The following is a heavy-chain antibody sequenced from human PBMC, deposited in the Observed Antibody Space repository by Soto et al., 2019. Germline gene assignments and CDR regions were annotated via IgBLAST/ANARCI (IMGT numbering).Heavy chain of an antibody. CDR2: IYYSGST. CDR1: GGSISSYY. J-gene: IGHJ4*02. V-gene: IGHV4-59*01. CDR3: ARSRQVFYGWGSDFDY. D-gene: IGHD3-10*01. Sequence: PSETLSLTCTVAGGSISSYYWSWIRQPPGKGLEWIGYIYYSGSTNYNPSLKSRVTISVDTSKNQFSLKLSSVTAADTAVYYCARSRQVFYGWGSDFDYWGQGTLVTVSS.